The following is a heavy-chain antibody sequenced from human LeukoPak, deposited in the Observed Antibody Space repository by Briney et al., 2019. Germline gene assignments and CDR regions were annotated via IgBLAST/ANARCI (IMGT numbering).Heavy chain of an antibody. D-gene: IGHD5/OR15-5a*01. CDR1: GFTFSSYW. Sequence: GGSLRLSCAASGFTFSSYWMSWVRQAPGKGLEWVANIKQDGSEKYYVDPVKGRFTISRDNAKNSLYLQMNSLRAEDTAVYYCARPSTSSAFDIWGQGTMVTVSS. V-gene: IGHV3-7*01. CDR2: IKQDGSEK. J-gene: IGHJ3*02. CDR3: ARPSTSSAFDI.